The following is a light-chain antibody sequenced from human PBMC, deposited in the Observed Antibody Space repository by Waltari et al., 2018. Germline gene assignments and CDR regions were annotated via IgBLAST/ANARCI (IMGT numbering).Light chain of an antibody. CDR3: QQYFNWPLT. J-gene: IGKJ1*01. V-gene: IGKV3-15*01. CDR1: ETIYNF. CDR2: GIS. Sequence: IVMTQSPGTLSVSPGQRASLSCRASETIYNFLAWYQQKPGQSPRPPIHGISTRAAGVPARFTGSGSGADFTLTIDSLQSDDFALYFCQQYFNWPLTFGQGTKVEI.